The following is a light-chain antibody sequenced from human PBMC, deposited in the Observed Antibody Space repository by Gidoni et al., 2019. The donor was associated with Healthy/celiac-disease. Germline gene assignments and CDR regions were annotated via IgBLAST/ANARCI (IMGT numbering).Light chain of an antibody. CDR1: QGISSY. CDR2: AAS. J-gene: IGKJ1*01. CDR3: QQYYSYPLT. V-gene: IGKV1-8*01. Sequence: IRLTQSPSSLSASTGDRVPITCRASQGISSYLAWYQQKPGKAPKLLIYAASTLQSGVPSRFSGSGSGTDFTLTISCLQSEDFATYYCQQYYSYPLTFGQGTKVEIK.